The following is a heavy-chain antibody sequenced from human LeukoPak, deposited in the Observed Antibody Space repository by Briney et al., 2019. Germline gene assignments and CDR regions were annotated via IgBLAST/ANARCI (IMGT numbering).Heavy chain of an antibody. CDR2: ISSSSSYI. Sequence: GGSLRLSCSASGCSFSSDSMNWVRQDPGKGLEWVSSISSSSSYIYYADSVKGRFTISRDNAKNSLYLQMNSLRAEDTAVYYCARGESSSNAFDIWGQGTMVTVSS. V-gene: IGHV3-21*01. CDR1: GCSFSSDS. J-gene: IGHJ3*02. CDR3: ARGESSSNAFDI. D-gene: IGHD6-6*01.